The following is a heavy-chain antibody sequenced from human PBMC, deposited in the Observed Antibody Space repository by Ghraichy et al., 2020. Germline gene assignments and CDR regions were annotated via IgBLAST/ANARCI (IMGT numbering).Heavy chain of an antibody. CDR2: IYYSGST. CDR3: ARGRMSSTRTSLEY. D-gene: IGHD6-13*01. Sequence: SQTLSLTCTVSGGSISSLYWSWIWQPPGKGLEWIGYIYYSGSTSYNPSLKSRVAISIDTSKNQFSLNLSSVTAADTAVYYCARGRMSSTRTSLEYWGQGTLVTVSS. J-gene: IGHJ4*02. V-gene: IGHV4-59*11. CDR1: GGSISSLY.